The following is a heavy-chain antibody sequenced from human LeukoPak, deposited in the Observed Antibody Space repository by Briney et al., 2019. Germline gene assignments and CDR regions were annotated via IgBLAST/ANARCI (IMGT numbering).Heavy chain of an antibody. Sequence: RTGGSLRLSCAASGFTFSNYAMSWVRQAPGKGLEWVSIITGSGGGSYYADSVKGRFTLSRDNSKNTLYLQMNSLRAEDTAVYFCAKKSLWSGPFDYWGQGTLVTVFS. CDR3: AKKSLWSGPFDY. J-gene: IGHJ4*02. V-gene: IGHV3-23*01. D-gene: IGHD3-3*01. CDR1: GFTFSNYA. CDR2: ITGSGGGS.